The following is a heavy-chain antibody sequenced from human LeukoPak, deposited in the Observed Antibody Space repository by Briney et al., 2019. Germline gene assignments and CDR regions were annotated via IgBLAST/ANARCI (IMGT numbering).Heavy chain of an antibody. CDR2: IYTSGST. Sequence: PSETLSLTCTVSGGSISSGSYYWSWIRQPAGKGLEWIGRIYTSGSTNYNPSLKSRVTISVDTSKNQFSLKLSSVTAADTAVYYCSDIKAHYYYYYMDVWGKGTTVTVSS. CDR1: GGSISSGSYY. V-gene: IGHV4-61*02. CDR3: SDIKAHYYYYYMDV. J-gene: IGHJ6*03.